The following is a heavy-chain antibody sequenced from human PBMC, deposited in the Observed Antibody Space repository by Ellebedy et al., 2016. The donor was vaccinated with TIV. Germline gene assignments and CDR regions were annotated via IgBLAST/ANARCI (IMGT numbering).Heavy chain of an antibody. V-gene: IGHV3-30*03. Sequence: GGSLRLSCAASGFTFSSYGMHWVRQAPGKGLEWVAVISYDGSNKYYADSVKGRFTISRDNSKNTLYLQMNSLRAEDTAVYYCARLHSHYCISSSCYFDYWGQGTLVTVSS. J-gene: IGHJ4*02. D-gene: IGHD2-2*01. CDR1: GFTFSSYG. CDR2: ISYDGSNK. CDR3: ARLHSHYCISSSCYFDY.